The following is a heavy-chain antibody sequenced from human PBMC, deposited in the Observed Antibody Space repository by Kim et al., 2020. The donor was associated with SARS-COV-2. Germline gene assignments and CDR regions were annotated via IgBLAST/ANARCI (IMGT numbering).Heavy chain of an antibody. D-gene: IGHD3-3*01. CDR2: ISWNSGSI. Sequence: GGSLRLSCAASGFTFDDYAMHWVRQAPGKGLEWVSGISWNSGSIGYADSVKGRFTISRDNAKNSLYLQMNSLRAEDTALYYCAKDSYYDFWSGYYTYFDYLGQGTLVTVSS. CDR1: GFTFDDYA. CDR3: AKDSYYDFWSGYYTYFDY. J-gene: IGHJ4*02. V-gene: IGHV3-9*01.